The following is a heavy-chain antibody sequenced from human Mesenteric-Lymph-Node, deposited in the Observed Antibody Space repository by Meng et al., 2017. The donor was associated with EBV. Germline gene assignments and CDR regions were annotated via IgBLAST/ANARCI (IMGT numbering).Heavy chain of an antibody. V-gene: IGHV4-34*01. CDR1: GESFSGFY. CDR2: MNNGGTS. D-gene: IGHD3-10*01. CDR3: ARVKPSIWFGELFYYFDY. Sequence: VQLQQWGAGLLKPSETLSLTCAVYGESFSGFYWSWVRQAPGKGLEWIGEMNNGGTSNYNPTLESRVTMSVDPSKNQFSLNLRSVTAADTAVYYCARVKPSIWFGELFYYFDYWGPGILVTVSS. J-gene: IGHJ4*02.